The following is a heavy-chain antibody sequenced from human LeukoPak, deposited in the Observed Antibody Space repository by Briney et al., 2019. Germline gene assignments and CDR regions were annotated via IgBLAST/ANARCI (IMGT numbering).Heavy chain of an antibody. CDR2: ISDSGNTI. J-gene: IGHJ5*02. V-gene: IGHV3-48*03. CDR1: GFTFSSFE. CDR3: VREGVNPETWFDP. D-gene: IGHD1-14*01. Sequence: PGGSLRLSCAASGFTFSSFEMHWVRQAPGKGLEWVSYISDSGNTIVYADSVKGRFTISRDNAETSLYLQMNSLRAEDTAVYFCVREGVNPETWFDPWGQGTLVTVSS.